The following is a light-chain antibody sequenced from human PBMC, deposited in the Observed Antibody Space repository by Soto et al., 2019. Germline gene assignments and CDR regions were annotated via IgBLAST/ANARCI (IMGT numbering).Light chain of an antibody. CDR3: QQYNNWPPWT. CDR2: GAS. CDR1: QSVSSN. V-gene: IGKV3-15*01. J-gene: IGKJ1*01. Sequence: EVVMTQSPATLSVSPGERATLSCRASQSVSSNLAWYQQKPGQAPRLLIYGASTRATGIPARFSGSGSGTEFTLTISILQSEDFAVYYCQQYNNWPPWTFGQETKVEIK.